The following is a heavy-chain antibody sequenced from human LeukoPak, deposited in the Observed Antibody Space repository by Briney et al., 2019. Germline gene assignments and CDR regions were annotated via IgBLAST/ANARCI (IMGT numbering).Heavy chain of an antibody. CDR2: ISAYNGNT. CDR1: GGTFSSYG. CDR3: ARDQRDIVAATYYYYYGMDV. J-gene: IGHJ6*02. D-gene: IGHD5-12*01. Sequence: ASVKVSCKASGGTFSSYGISWVRQAPGQGLEWMGWISAYNGNTNYAQKLQGRVTMTTDTSTSTAYMELRSLRSDDTAVYYCARDQRDIVAATYYYYYGMDVWGQGTTVTVSS. V-gene: IGHV1-18*01.